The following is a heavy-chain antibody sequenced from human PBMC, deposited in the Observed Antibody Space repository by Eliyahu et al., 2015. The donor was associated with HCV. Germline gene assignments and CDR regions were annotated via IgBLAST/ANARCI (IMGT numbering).Heavy chain of an antibody. V-gene: IGHV1-46*03. CDR2: INARGGSA. CDR1: GYIDTKYY. J-gene: IGHJ6*02. CDR3: ATGATIDPSGYFYYGMDV. Sequence: QVQVVQSGAEVKKPGASVKVSCKASGYIDTKYYVYWVRQAPGQGLEWMGMINARGGSARYXQKFQGRVTMTRDTSTSMVYMDLSSLRSEDTAIYYCATGATIDPSGYFYYGMDVWGQGTMVTVSS. D-gene: IGHD4/OR15-4a*01.